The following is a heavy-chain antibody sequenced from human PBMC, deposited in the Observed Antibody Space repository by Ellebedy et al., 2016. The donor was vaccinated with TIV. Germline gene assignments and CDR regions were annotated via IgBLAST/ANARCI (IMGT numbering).Heavy chain of an antibody. CDR3: ARVAAEGVVPAAALRYYYYGMDV. Sequence: SVKVSCXASGGTFSSYAISWVRQAPGQGLEWMGRIIPILGIANYAQKFQGRVTITADKSTSTAYMELSSLRSEDTAVYYCARVAAEGVVPAAALRYYYYGMDVWGQGTTVTVSS. D-gene: IGHD2-2*01. CDR1: GGTFSSYA. V-gene: IGHV1-69*04. CDR2: IIPILGIA. J-gene: IGHJ6*02.